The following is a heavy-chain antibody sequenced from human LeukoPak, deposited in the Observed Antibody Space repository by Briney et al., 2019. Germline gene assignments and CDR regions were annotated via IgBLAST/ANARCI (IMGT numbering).Heavy chain of an antibody. CDR1: GYTFTNYD. D-gene: IGHD4-17*01. J-gene: IGHJ6*03. CDR3: ATTLSDYYYYYYYYMDV. V-gene: IGHV1-8*01. Sequence: ASVKVSCKASGYTFTNYDINWVRQATGQGLEWMGWMNPNSGNTGYAQKFQGRVTMTRNTSISTAYTELSSLRSEDTAVYYCATTLSDYYYYYYYYMDVWGKGTTVTISS. CDR2: MNPNSGNT.